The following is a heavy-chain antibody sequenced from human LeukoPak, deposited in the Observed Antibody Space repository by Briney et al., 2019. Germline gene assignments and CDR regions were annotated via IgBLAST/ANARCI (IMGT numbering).Heavy chain of an antibody. CDR2: IWYDGSNK. J-gene: IGHJ4*02. CDR3: AKEQLGYCSSTSCNPFDY. Sequence: GGSLRLSCAASGFTFSSYGMHWVRQAPGKGLEWVAVIWYDGSNKYYADSVKGRFTISRDNSKNTLYLQMNSLRAEDTAVYYCAKEQLGYCSSTSCNPFDYWGQGTLVTVSS. V-gene: IGHV3-33*06. CDR1: GFTFSSYG. D-gene: IGHD2-2*01.